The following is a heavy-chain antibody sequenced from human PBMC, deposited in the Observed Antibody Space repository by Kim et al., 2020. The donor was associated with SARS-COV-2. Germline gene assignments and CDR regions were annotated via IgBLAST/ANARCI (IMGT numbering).Heavy chain of an antibody. CDR3: ARSPGTFHGRVLGD. J-gene: IGHJ4*02. CDR1: GGSITNYY. CDR2: FSYTGSA. D-gene: IGHD3-10*01. V-gene: IGHV4-59*01. Sequence: SETLSLTCSVSGGSITNYYWNWIRQPPGKALEWIGCFSYTGSAAYNPALANRVSITADTSKNQLSLKLNSVTAADTAVYYCARSPGTFHGRVLGDWGQGILVTVST.